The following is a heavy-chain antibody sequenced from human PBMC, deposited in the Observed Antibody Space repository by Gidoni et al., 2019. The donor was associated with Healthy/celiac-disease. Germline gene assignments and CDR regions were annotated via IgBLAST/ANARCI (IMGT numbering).Heavy chain of an antibody. CDR2: IYTSAST. V-gene: IGHV4-61*02. Sequence: QVQLQESGTGLVKPSQTLSLTCIVCGGSISSGSYYWSWLRQPAGKGLEWIGRIYTSASTNYNPSLKSRVTISVDTSKNQFSLKLSSVTAADTAVYYCARMIPGAFDIWGQGTMVTVSS. CDR3: ARMIPGAFDI. J-gene: IGHJ3*02. D-gene: IGHD3-16*01. CDR1: GGSISSGSYY.